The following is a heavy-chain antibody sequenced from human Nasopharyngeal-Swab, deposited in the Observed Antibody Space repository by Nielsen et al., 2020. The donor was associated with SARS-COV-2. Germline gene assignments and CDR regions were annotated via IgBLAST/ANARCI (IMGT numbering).Heavy chain of an antibody. V-gene: IGHV3-74*01. CDR3: ASGMVLEWLPTYWYFDL. CDR1: GFTFSSYW. J-gene: IGHJ2*01. D-gene: IGHD3-3*01. Sequence: GGSLKISCAASGFTFSSYWMHWVRQAPGKGLVWVSRINSDGSSTSYADSVKGRFTISRDNAKNTLYLQMNSLRAEDTAVYYCASGMVLEWLPTYWYFDLWGRGTLVTVSS. CDR2: INSDGSST.